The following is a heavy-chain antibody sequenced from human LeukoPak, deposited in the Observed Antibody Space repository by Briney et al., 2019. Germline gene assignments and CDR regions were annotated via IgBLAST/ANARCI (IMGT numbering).Heavy chain of an antibody. J-gene: IGHJ3*02. CDR3: ARDVEGEDSSGYYYEGNAFDI. Sequence: SESLSLTCTVSGGSISSGSYYWSWIRQPAGKGLEWIGRIYTSGSTNYSPSLKSRVTISVDTSKNQFSLKLSSVTAADTAVYYCARDVEGEDSSGYYYEGNAFDIWGQGTMVTVSS. CDR1: GGSISSGSYY. V-gene: IGHV4-61*02. D-gene: IGHD3-22*01. CDR2: IYTSGST.